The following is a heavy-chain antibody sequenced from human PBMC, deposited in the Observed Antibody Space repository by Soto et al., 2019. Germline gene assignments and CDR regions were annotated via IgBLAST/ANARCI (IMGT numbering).Heavy chain of an antibody. D-gene: IGHD6-19*01. V-gene: IGHV3-7*01. J-gene: IGHJ6*02. CDR3: ARGNGWLTDI. Sequence: EVQLVESGGGLVQPGGSLRLSCVASGLTFSSSYMTWFRRAPGKGLEWVANIKQDGSEKYYVDSVKGRFTISRDNAKNSLYLQMNRLRPEDTAMYYCARGNGWLTDIWGQGTTVTVSS. CDR2: IKQDGSEK. CDR1: GLTFSSSY.